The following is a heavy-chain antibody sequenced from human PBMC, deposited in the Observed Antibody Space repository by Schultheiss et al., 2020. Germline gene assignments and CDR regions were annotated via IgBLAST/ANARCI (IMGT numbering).Heavy chain of an antibody. CDR2: INHSGST. V-gene: IGHV4-34*01. J-gene: IGHJ3*02. CDR3: ARAKVVGATRFDAFDI. D-gene: IGHD1-26*01. CDR1: GGSFSGYY. Sequence: SQTLSLTCAVYGGSFSGYYWSWIRQPPGKGLEWIGEINHSGSTNYNPSLKSRVTISVDTSKNQFSLKLSSVTAADTAVYYCARAKVVGATRFDAFDIWGQGTMVTVSS.